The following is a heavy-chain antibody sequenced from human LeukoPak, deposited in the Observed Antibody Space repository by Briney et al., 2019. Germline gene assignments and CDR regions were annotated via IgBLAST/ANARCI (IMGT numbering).Heavy chain of an antibody. CDR1: GFTFSSYA. CDR3: AREGDIEYYYDSSPLRY. D-gene: IGHD3-22*01. V-gene: IGHV3-30-3*01. J-gene: IGHJ4*02. CDR2: ISYDGSNK. Sequence: SGGSLRPSCAASGFTFSSYAMHWVRQAPGKGLEWVAVISYDGSNKYYADSVKGRFTVSRDNSKNTLYLQMNSLRAEDTAVYYCAREGDIEYYYDSSPLRYWGQGTLVTVSS.